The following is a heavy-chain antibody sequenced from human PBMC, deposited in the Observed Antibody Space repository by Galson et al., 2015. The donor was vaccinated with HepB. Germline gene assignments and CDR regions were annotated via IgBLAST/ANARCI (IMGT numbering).Heavy chain of an antibody. CDR2: ISGSGGST. V-gene: IGHV3-23*01. J-gene: IGHJ4*02. Sequence: SLRLSCAASGFTFSSYAMSWVRQAPGKGLEWVLAISGSGGSTYYADSVKGRFTISRDNSKNTLYLQMNSLRAEDTAVYYCAKDLPRIAVAGRMWGVFDYWGQGTLVTVSS. CDR3: AKDLPRIAVAGRMWGVFDY. CDR1: GFTFSSYA. D-gene: IGHD6-19*01.